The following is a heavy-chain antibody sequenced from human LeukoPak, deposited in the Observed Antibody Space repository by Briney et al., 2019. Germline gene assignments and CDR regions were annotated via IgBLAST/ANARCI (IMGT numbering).Heavy chain of an antibody. V-gene: IGHV1-3*01. CDR2: ISAGNGNT. D-gene: IGHD6-6*01. CDR1: GYTFTSYA. Sequence: ASVKVSCKASGYTFTSYAIHWVRQAPGQRLEWMGWISAGNGNTKYSQNFQGRVTFISNTSATTAFMGLSSLRSEDAAVYYCARHSAPRDYYYYGMDVWGQGTTVTVSS. CDR3: ARHSAPRDYYYYGMDV. J-gene: IGHJ6*02.